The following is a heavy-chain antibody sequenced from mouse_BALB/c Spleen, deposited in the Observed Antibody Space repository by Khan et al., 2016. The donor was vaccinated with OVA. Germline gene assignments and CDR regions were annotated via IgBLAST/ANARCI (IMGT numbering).Heavy chain of an antibody. Sequence: EVKLEESGPGLVKPSQSLSLTCTVTGYSITSDYAWNWIRQFPGNKLEWMGYISYSGSTSYTPSLKSRISITRDTSKNQLFLQLNSVTTEDTATYYGTGGRAYWGQGTLVTVSA. J-gene: IGHJ3*01. V-gene: IGHV3-2*02. D-gene: IGHD3-3*01. CDR2: ISYSGST. CDR3: TGGRAY. CDR1: GYSITSDYA.